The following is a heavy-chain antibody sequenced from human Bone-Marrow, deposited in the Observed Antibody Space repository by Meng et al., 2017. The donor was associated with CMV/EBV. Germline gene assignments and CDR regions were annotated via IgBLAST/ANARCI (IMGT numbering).Heavy chain of an antibody. V-gene: IGHV3-30*04. CDR2: ISNDGSNK. CDR3: ARIRSHYGSGYYSHDVFDI. J-gene: IGHJ3*02. Sequence: GESLKISCAASGFTFSSYAMHWVRQAPGKGLEWVAVISNDGSNKYNADSVKGRFTISRDNSKNTLYLQMNSLRAEDTAMHYCARIRSHYGSGYYSHDVFDIWGQGTRVTVSS. CDR1: GFTFSSYA. D-gene: IGHD3-10*01.